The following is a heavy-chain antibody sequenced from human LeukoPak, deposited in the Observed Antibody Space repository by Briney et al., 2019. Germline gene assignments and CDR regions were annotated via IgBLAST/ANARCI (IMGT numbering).Heavy chain of an antibody. J-gene: IGHJ4*02. CDR3: ARDHHLFHYYDSSGYYYAPTDY. CDR2: ISAYNGNT. D-gene: IGHD3-22*01. CDR1: GYTFTSYG. Sequence: ASVKVTCKASGYTFTSYGISWVRQAPGQGLEWMGWISAYNGNTNYAQKLQGRVTMTTDTSTSTAYMELRSLRSDDTAVYYCARDHHLFHYYDSSGYYYAPTDYWGQGTLVTVSS. V-gene: IGHV1-18*01.